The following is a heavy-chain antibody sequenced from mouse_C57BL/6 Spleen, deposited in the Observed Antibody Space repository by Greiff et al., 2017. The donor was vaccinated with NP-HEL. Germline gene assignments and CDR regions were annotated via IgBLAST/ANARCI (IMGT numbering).Heavy chain of an antibody. CDR1: GFSLTSYG. CDR2: IWRGGST. V-gene: IGHV2-5*01. CDR3: AKNSPYYYGSSSHFDY. D-gene: IGHD1-1*01. J-gene: IGHJ2*01. Sequence: QVQLKESGPGLVQPSQSLSITCTVSGFSLTSYGVHWVRQSPGKGLEWLGVIWRGGSTDCNAAFMSRLSITKDNSKSQVFFKMNSLQADDTAIYYCAKNSPYYYGSSSHFDYWGQGTTLTVSS.